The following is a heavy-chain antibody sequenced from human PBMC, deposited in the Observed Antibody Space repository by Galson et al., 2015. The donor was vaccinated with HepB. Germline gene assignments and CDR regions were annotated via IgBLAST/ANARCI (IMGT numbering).Heavy chain of an antibody. J-gene: IGHJ4*02. D-gene: IGHD2-2*01. Sequence: FLRLSCAASGFSVSTNYMTWVRQAPGKGLEWVAIIYSGGYRSYADSVKGRFTISRDNSKNTVFLQMNSLRAEDTAVYYCARATSGGYCSRTDCYYFDNWGQGTLVTVSS. CDR3: ARATSGGYCSRTDCYYFDN. CDR1: GFSVSTNY. V-gene: IGHV3-53*01. CDR2: IYSGGYR.